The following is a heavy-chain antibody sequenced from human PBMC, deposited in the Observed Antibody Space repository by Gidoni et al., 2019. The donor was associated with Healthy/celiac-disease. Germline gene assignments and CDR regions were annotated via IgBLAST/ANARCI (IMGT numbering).Heavy chain of an antibody. V-gene: IGHV3-9*01. Sequence: EVQLVESGGGLVQPGRSLRLSCAASGFTFDDYAMHWVRQAPGKGLEWVSGISWNSGSIGYADSVKGRFTISRDNAKNSLYLQMNSLRAEDTALYYCAKDPTYYYDSSGFDYWGQGTLVTVSS. J-gene: IGHJ4*02. CDR2: ISWNSGSI. D-gene: IGHD3-22*01. CDR1: GFTFDDYA. CDR3: AKDPTYYYDSSGFDY.